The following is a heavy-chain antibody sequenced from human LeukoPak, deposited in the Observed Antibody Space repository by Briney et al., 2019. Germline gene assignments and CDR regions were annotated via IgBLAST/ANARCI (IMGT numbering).Heavy chain of an antibody. J-gene: IGHJ6*03. CDR2: IIPIFGTA. Sequence: ASVKVSCMASGGTFSSYTISWVRQAPGQGLEWMGGIIPIFGTANYAQKFQGRGTITADESTSTAYMELSSLRSEDMAVYYCARAISGLRYFARFYYYTDVWGKGTTVTVSS. CDR1: GGTFSSYT. V-gene: IGHV1-69*13. D-gene: IGHD3-9*01. CDR3: ARAISGLRYFARFYYYTDV.